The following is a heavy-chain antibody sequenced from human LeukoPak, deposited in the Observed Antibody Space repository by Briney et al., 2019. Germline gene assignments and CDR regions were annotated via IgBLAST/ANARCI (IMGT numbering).Heavy chain of an antibody. CDR2: IGNSGSST. Sequence: PGGSLRLSRAASRFTFSDYYMVWIRQAPGKGLEWVSYIGNSGSSTKYADSVKGRFTISRDNAKNSLSLQMNSVRPEDTAVYYCARADRTSWFDYWGQGTLVTVSS. CDR1: RFTFSDYY. J-gene: IGHJ4*02. V-gene: IGHV3-11*05. CDR3: ARADRTSWFDY. D-gene: IGHD2-2*01.